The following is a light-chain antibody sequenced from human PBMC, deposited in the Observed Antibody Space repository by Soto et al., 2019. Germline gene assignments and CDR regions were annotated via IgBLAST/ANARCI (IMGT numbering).Light chain of an antibody. V-gene: IGLV2-14*03. J-gene: IGLJ2*01. Sequence: QSALTQPDSVSGSPGQSITISCTGTSRDVGGYDYVSWYQHHPGKAPKLMIYDVSNRPSGVSNRFSGSKSGNTASLTISGLQAEDEADYYCSSYASSSTLFGGGTKLTVL. CDR3: SSYASSSTL. CDR2: DVS. CDR1: SRDVGGYDY.